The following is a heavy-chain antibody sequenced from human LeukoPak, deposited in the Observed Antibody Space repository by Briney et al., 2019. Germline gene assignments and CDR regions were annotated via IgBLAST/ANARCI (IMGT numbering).Heavy chain of an antibody. D-gene: IGHD2-2*01. CDR3: ARVGGYQLLFLDYYYGMDV. Sequence: PGGSLRLSCAASGFTFSSYGMHWVRQAPGKGLEWVAVIWYDGSNKYYADSVKGRFTISRDNSKNTLYLQMNSLRAEDTAVYYCARVGGYQLLFLDYYYGMDVWGQGTTGTVSS. CDR1: GFTFSSYG. V-gene: IGHV3-33*01. J-gene: IGHJ6*02. CDR2: IWYDGSNK.